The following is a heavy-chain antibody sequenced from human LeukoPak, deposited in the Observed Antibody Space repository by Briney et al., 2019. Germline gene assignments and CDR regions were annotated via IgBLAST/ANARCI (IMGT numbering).Heavy chain of an antibody. Sequence: GGALRLSCAASGFTFNSYWMNWIRQAPGKGLEWVAKIKQDGSEKYYVDSVKGRFTVSRDNAENSLYLQMNSLRAEDTAVYSCAREGVVGGTYYLDYWGQGTLVTVSS. CDR3: AREGVVGGTYYLDY. D-gene: IGHD1-26*01. CDR1: GFTFNSYW. J-gene: IGHJ4*02. CDR2: IKQDGSEK. V-gene: IGHV3-7*01.